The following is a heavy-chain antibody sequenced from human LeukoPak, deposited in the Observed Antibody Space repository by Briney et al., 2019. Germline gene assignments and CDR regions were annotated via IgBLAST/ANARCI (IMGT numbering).Heavy chain of an antibody. Sequence: GGSLRLSCAASGFTLSSYGMHWVHQAPGKGLEWVAVISYDGSNKYYADSVKGRFTISRDNSKNTLYLQMNSLRAEDTAVYYCAKDHDSSGYYYVPYYYYGMDVWGQGTTVTVSS. D-gene: IGHD3-22*01. CDR1: GFTLSSYG. CDR3: AKDHDSSGYYYVPYYYYGMDV. CDR2: ISYDGSNK. J-gene: IGHJ6*02. V-gene: IGHV3-30*18.